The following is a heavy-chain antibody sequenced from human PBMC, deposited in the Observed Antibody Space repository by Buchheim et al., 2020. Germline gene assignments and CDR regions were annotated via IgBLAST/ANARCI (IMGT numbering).Heavy chain of an antibody. D-gene: IGHD3-3*01. CDR3: VKDQGGTNFGVGIDYYYHMDI. V-gene: IGHV3-23*01. CDR2: LGSNSGST. CDR1: GFTFSNFA. J-gene: IGHJ6*02. Sequence: EVQLLESGGGSVQPGGSLRLSCAASGFTFSNFAMNWVRQAPGKGLEWVAGLGSNSGSTYYAQSVGGRVTISRDNAKNMLFLDINSLRVEDTTIYYCVKDQGGTNFGVGIDYYYHMDIWGQGTT.